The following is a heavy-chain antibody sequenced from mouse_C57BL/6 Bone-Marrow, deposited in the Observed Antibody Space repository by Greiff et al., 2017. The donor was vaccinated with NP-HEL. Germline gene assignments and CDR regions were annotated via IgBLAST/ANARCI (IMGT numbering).Heavy chain of an antibody. CDR1: DSEVFPIAY. CDR3: ARNYYGSSPYWYFDV. V-gene: IGHV15-2*01. J-gene: IGHJ1*03. CDR2: ILPSIGRT. Sequence: LQESGSELRSPGSSVKLSCKDFDSEVFPIAYMSWVRQKPGHGFEWIGGILPSIGRTIYGEKFEDKATLDADTLSNTAYLELNSLTSEDSAIYYCARNYYGSSPYWYFDVWGTGTTVTVSS. D-gene: IGHD1-1*01.